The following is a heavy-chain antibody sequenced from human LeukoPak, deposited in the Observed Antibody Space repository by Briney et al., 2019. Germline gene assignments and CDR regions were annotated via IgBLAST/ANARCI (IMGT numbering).Heavy chain of an antibody. V-gene: IGHV3-30*18. Sequence: GGSLRLSCAASGFTFSSYGMHWVRQAPGKGLEWVAVISYDGSNKYYADSVKGRFTISRDNSKNTLYLQMNSLRAEDTAVYYCAKDTQDWGQGTLVTVSS. J-gene: IGHJ4*02. CDR1: GFTFSSYG. CDR3: AKDTQD. CDR2: ISYDGSNK.